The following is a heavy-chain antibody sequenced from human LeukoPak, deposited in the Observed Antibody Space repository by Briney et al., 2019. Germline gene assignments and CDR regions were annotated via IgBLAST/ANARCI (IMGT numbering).Heavy chain of an antibody. CDR3: AKVGDSSGYYFHLDY. V-gene: IGHV3-23*01. Sequence: GESLRLSCAASGFTFSSYPMSWVRQAPGKGVEWVSTFSGSGGSTSYAASVKGRFTISRDNSKNTLYLQMNSLRAEDTAIYYCAKVGDSSGYYFHLDYWGQGTLVTVS. D-gene: IGHD3-22*01. CDR1: GFTFSSYP. CDR2: FSGSGGST. J-gene: IGHJ4*02.